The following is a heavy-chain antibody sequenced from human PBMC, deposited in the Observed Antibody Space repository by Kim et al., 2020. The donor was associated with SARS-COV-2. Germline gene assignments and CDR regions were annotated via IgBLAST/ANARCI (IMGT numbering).Heavy chain of an antibody. CDR3: ARDALLETTKITWVTVSCFDP. V-gene: IGHV1-2*06. J-gene: IGHJ5*02. CDR1: GYRFSDYF. D-gene: IGHD1-1*01. Sequence: ASVKVSCTASGYRFSDYFLHWLRQAPGHGLQWIGRINPKTGDTIYAPDFEGRVTMTRDTSITSAYLDLRSLTSDDAAVYYCARDALLETTKITWVTVSCFDPWGQGTLVTVSS. CDR2: INPKTGDT.